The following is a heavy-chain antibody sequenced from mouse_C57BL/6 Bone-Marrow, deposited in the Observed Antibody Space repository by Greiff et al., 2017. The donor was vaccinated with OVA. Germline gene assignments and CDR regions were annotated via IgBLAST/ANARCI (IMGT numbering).Heavy chain of an antibody. J-gene: IGHJ2*01. D-gene: IGHD4-1*01. CDR1: GFTFSDFY. CDR3: ARASNWDFDY. CDR2: SRNKANDYTT. Sequence: DVMLVESGGGLVQSGRSLRLSCATSGFTFSDFYMEWVRQAPGKGLEWIAASRNKANDYTTEYSASVKGRFIVSRDTSPSILYLQRNALRAEDTAIYYCARASNWDFDYWGQGTTLTVSS. V-gene: IGHV7-1*01.